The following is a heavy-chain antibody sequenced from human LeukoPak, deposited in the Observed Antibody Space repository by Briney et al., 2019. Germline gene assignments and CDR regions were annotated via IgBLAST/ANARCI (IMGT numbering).Heavy chain of an antibody. J-gene: IGHJ4*02. Sequence: PGGSLRLSCAASGFTFSSYWMHWVRQAPGKGLVWVSRINSYGSSTSYADSVKGRFAISRDNAKNTLYLQMNSLRAEDTAVYYCARRAGAYSHPYDYWGQGTLVTVSS. CDR3: ARRAGAYSHPYDY. CDR1: GFTFSSYW. CDR2: INSYGSST. V-gene: IGHV3-74*01. D-gene: IGHD4/OR15-4a*01.